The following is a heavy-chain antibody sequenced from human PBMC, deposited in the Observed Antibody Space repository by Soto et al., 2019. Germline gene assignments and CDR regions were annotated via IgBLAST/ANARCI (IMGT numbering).Heavy chain of an antibody. CDR1: GGSISSGGYY. V-gene: IGHV4-31*03. Sequence: SETLSLSCTVSGGSISSGGYYWNWIRQHPGKGLEWIGNIYYSGSTYYNPSLESRVTISLDTSKNQFSLKLSSVTAADTAVYYCARDKPPQGYYGTDVWGQGTTVTVSS. CDR2: IYYSGST. J-gene: IGHJ6*02. CDR3: ARDKPPQGYYGTDV.